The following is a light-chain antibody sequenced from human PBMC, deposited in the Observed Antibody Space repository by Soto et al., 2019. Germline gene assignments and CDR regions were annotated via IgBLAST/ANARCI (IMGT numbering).Light chain of an antibody. J-gene: IGLJ3*02. Sequence: QSVLTQPASVSGSPGQSITISCTGTNSDIGAYKYVSWYQQYPGKAPKLIIYEVINRPSGVSNRFSGSKSANSASLTISGLQAEDESHYYCSSYTPSNSWVFGGGTKVTVL. CDR2: EVI. V-gene: IGLV2-14*01. CDR1: NSDIGAYKY. CDR3: SSYTPSNSWV.